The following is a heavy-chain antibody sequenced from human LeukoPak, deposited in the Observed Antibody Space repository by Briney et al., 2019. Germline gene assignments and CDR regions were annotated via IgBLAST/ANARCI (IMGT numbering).Heavy chain of an antibody. J-gene: IGHJ1*01. D-gene: IGHD6-13*01. Sequence: PGGSLRLSCAASGFTFSSYAMSWVRQAPGKGLEWVSAISGSGGSTYYADSVKGRFTVSRDNSKNTLYLQMNSLRAEDTAVYYCAKDRQQRSAEYFQHWGQGTLVTVSS. V-gene: IGHV3-23*01. CDR1: GFTFSSYA. CDR2: ISGSGGST. CDR3: AKDRQQRSAEYFQH.